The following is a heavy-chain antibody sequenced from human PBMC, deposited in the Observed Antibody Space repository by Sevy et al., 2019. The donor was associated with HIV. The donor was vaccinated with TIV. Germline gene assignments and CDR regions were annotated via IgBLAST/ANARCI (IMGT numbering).Heavy chain of an antibody. Sequence: GGSLRLSCAASGFTFSSYGMHWVRQAPGKGLEWVAVISYDGSNKYYADSVKGRFTISRDNSKNTLYLQMNSLRAEDTAVYYCAKDTGYYYYGMDVWGQGTTVTVSS. CDR1: GFTFSSYG. CDR3: AKDTGYYYYGMDV. V-gene: IGHV3-30*18. J-gene: IGHJ6*02. CDR2: ISYDGSNK. D-gene: IGHD4-4*01.